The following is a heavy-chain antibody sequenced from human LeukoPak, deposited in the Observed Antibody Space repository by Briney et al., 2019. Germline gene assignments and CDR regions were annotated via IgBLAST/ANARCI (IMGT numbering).Heavy chain of an antibody. CDR3: ARSRYYWNDQINYYYYGMDV. V-gene: IGHV3-30-3*01. Sequence: GGSLRLSCAASGFTFSSYAMHWVRQAPGKGLEWVAVISYDGSNKYYADSVKGRFTISRDNSKNTLYLQMNSLRAEDTAVYYCARSRYYWNDQINYYYYGMDVWGQGTTVTVSS. CDR1: GFTFSSYA. D-gene: IGHD1-1*01. J-gene: IGHJ6*02. CDR2: ISYDGSNK.